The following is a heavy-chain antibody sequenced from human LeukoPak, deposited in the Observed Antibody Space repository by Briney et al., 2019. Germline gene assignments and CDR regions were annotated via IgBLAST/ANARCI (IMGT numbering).Heavy chain of an antibody. V-gene: IGHV4-59*01. CDR1: GGSISSYY. D-gene: IGHD1-26*01. J-gene: IGHJ4*02. CDR2: IYYSGST. CDR3: ASGCYYPLDY. Sequence: SETLSLTCTGSGGSISSYYWSWIRQPPGKGMEWIGYIYYSGSTNYSPSLKSRVTISVDTSKNQFSLKLSSVTAADTAVYYCASGCYYPLDYWGQGTLVTVSS.